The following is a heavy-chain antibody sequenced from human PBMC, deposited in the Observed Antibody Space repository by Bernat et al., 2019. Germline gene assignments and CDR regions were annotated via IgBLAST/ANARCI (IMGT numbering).Heavy chain of an antibody. V-gene: IGHV2-70*15. D-gene: IGHD3-16*01. CDR2: IDWDDDK. J-gene: IGHJ4*02. CDR1: VFSLSTSGMC. Sequence: QVTLRESGPALVKPTQTLTLTCTFSVFSLSTSGMCVSWIRQPPGKALEWLARIDWDDDKYYSTSLKTRLTISKDTSKNQVVLTMTNMDPVDTATYYCARILCPLGVIDYWGQGTLVTVSS. CDR3: ARILCPLGVIDY.